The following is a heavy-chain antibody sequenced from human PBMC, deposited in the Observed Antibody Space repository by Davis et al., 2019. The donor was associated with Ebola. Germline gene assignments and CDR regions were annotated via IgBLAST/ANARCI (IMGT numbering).Heavy chain of an antibody. D-gene: IGHD6-13*01. CDR2: ISSSSSYI. J-gene: IGHJ6*02. V-gene: IGHV3-21*05. CDR3: AREKSSSWYGGGGHYYGMDV. Sequence: GESLKISCAASGFTFSSYSMNWVRQAPGKGLEWVSYISSSSSYIYYADSVKGRFTISRDNAKNSLYLQMNSLRDEDTAVYYCAREKSSSWYGGGGHYYGMDVWGQGTTVTVSS. CDR1: GFTFSSYS.